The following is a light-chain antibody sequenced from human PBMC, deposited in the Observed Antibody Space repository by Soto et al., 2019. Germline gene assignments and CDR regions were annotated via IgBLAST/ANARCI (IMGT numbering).Light chain of an antibody. Sequence: EIVLTQSPGTLSLSPGERATLFCRASQSVSSSYLAWYQHKPGQAPRLLFFGASNRATGIPDRFSGSVSGADFTLTITRLEPEDFAVYYCHQYGSSPWTLGQGTKVDIK. CDR1: QSVSSSY. J-gene: IGKJ1*01. CDR2: GAS. CDR3: HQYGSSPWT. V-gene: IGKV3-20*01.